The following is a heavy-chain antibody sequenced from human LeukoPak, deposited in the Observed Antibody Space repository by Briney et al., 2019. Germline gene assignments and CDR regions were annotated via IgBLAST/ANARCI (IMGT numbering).Heavy chain of an antibody. J-gene: IGHJ4*02. Sequence: EASVKVSCKASGYTFTSYGISWVRQAPGQGLDWMGWISAYNGNTNYAQKLQGRVTMTTDTSTSTAYMELRSLRSDDTAVYYCARASPPYSGSFREGFDYWGQGTLVTVSS. V-gene: IGHV1-18*01. CDR3: ARASPPYSGSFREGFDY. CDR2: ISAYNGNT. D-gene: IGHD1-26*01. CDR1: GYTFTSYG.